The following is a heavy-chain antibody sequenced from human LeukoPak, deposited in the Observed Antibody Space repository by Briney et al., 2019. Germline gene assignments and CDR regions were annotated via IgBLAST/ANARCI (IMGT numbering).Heavy chain of an antibody. J-gene: IGHJ6*02. V-gene: IGHV1-46*01. Sequence: ASVKVSFKASGYTFTSYYMHWVRQAPGQGLEWMGIINPSGGSTSYAQKFQGRVTMTRDTSTSTVYMELSSLRAEDTAVYYCARDLEQWLVRNGMDVWGQGTTVTVSS. CDR2: INPSGGST. CDR3: ARDLEQWLVRNGMDV. D-gene: IGHD6-19*01. CDR1: GYTFTSYY.